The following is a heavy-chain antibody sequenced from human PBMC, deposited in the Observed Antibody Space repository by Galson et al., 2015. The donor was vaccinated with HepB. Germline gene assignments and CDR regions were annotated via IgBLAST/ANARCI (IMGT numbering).Heavy chain of an antibody. CDR1: GCTFTSYD. D-gene: IGHD4-17*01. J-gene: IGHJ5*02. CDR3: ARDIYGDYWFDP. V-gene: IGHV1-8*01. Sequence: SVKVSCKASGCTFTSYDINWVRQATGQGLEWMGWMNPNSGNTGYAQKFQGRVTMTRNTSISTAYMELSSLRSEDTAVYYCARDIYGDYWFDPWGQGTLVTVPS. CDR2: MNPNSGNT.